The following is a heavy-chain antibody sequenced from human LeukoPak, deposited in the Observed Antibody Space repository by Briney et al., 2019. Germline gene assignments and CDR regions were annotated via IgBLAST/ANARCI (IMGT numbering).Heavy chain of an antibody. CDR2: ISSSSSYI. CDR1: GFTFSSYS. V-gene: IGHV3-21*01. D-gene: IGHD5-18*01. CDR3: ARDGGHSYGNTRHT. Sequence: GGSLRLSCAASGFTFSSYSMTWVRQAPGKGLEWVSSISSSSSYIYYADSVKGRFTISRDNAKNSLYLQMNSLRAEDTAVYYCARDGGHSYGNTRHTWGQGTLVTVSS. J-gene: IGHJ5*02.